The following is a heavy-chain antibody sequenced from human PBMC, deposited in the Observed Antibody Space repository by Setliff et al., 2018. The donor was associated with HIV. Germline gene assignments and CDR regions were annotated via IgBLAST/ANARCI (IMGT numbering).Heavy chain of an antibody. V-gene: IGHV4-39*07. D-gene: IGHD2-15*01. CDR1: GGSSSSRSYY. CDR3: ARDGRHARNRWYGTNQYFTY. Sequence: PSETLSLTCTVSGGSSSSRSYYWGWIRQPPGKGLEWIGSIYSSGSTYYNPSLKSRVTISVDTSKKQFSLRLSSVTAADTAVYYCARDGRHARNRWYGTNQYFTYWGPGTLGTVSS. CDR2: IYSSGST. J-gene: IGHJ1*01.